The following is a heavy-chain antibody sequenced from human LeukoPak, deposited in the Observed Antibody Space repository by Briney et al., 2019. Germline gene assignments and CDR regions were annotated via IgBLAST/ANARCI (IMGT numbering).Heavy chain of an antibody. Sequence: SETLSLTCAVYGGSLSGYYWSWIRQPPGKGLEWIGEINHSGSTNYNPSLKSRVTISVDTSKNQFSLKLGSVTAADTAVFYCARATGTKVPPGYWGQGTLVTVSS. CDR3: ARATGTKVPPGY. CDR2: INHSGST. V-gene: IGHV4-34*01. CDR1: GGSLSGYY. D-gene: IGHD1-7*01. J-gene: IGHJ4*02.